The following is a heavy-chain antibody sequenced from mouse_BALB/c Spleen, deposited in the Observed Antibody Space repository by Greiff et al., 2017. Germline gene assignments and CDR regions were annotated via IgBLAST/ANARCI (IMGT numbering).Heavy chain of an antibody. D-gene: IGHD2-4*01. CDR1: GFTFSSYA. Sequence: EVQLMESGGGLVKPGGSLKLSCAASGFTFSSYAMSWVRQSPEKRLEWVAEISSGGSYTYYPDTVTGRFTISRDNAKNTLYLEMSSLRSEDTAMYYCAREDDYGSAWFAYWGQGTLVTVSA. CDR3: AREDDYGSAWFAY. J-gene: IGHJ3*01. V-gene: IGHV5-9-4*01. CDR2: ISSGGSYT.